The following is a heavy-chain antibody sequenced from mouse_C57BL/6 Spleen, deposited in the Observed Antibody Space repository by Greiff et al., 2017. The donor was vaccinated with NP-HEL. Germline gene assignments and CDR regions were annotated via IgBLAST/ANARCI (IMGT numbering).Heavy chain of an antibody. J-gene: IGHJ1*03. CDR3: ARHYGRGYFDV. CDR1: GYSITSGYY. D-gene: IGHD1-1*01. CDR2: ISYDGSN. V-gene: IGHV3-6*01. Sequence: EVKLEESGPGLVKPSQSLSLPCSVTGYSITSGYYWNWIRQFPGNKLEWMGYISYDGSNNYNPSLKNRISIARDTSKNQFFLKLNSVTTEDTATYYCARHYGRGYFDVWGTGTTVTVSS.